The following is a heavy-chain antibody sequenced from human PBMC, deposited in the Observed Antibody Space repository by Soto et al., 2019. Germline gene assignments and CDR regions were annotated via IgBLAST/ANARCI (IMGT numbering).Heavy chain of an antibody. CDR2: IIPIFGTA. CDR1: GGTFSSYA. D-gene: IGHD3-3*01. V-gene: IGHV1-69*01. J-gene: IGHJ6*02. CDR3: ARDGRPRRRFLEWLHEDYYGMDV. Sequence: QVQLVQSGAEVKKPGSSVKVACKASGGTFSSYAISWVRQAPGQGLEWMGGIIPIFGTANYAQKFQGRVTITADESTSTAYMELSSLRSEDTAVYYCARDGRPRRRFLEWLHEDYYGMDVWGQGTTVTVSS.